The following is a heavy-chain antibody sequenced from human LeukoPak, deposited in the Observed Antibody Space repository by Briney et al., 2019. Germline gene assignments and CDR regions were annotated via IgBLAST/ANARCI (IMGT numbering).Heavy chain of an antibody. Sequence: PSETLSLTCTVSGGSISSGSYYWSWIRQPAGKGLEWIGRIYTSGSTNYNPSLKSRVTMSVDTSKNQVSLKLSSVTAADTAVYYCARDLYYYGSGSYPQFDYWGQGTLVTVSS. CDR1: GGSISSGSYY. CDR2: IYTSGST. D-gene: IGHD3-10*01. CDR3: ARDLYYYGSGSYPQFDY. V-gene: IGHV4-61*02. J-gene: IGHJ4*02.